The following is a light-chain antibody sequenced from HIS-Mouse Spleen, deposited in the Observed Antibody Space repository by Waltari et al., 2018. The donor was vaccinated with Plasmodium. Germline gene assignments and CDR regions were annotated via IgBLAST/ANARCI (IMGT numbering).Light chain of an antibody. V-gene: IGLV2-14*03. Sequence: QSALTQPASVSGSPGQSITISCTGTSSDVGGYNYVSWYQQHPGKAPTLMIYDVSNRPSGVYNRFAGSKSGNTASLTISGLQAEDEADYYCSSYTSSSTLDVVFGGGTKLTVL. CDR3: SSYTSSSTLDVV. J-gene: IGLJ2*01. CDR1: SSDVGGYNY. CDR2: DVS.